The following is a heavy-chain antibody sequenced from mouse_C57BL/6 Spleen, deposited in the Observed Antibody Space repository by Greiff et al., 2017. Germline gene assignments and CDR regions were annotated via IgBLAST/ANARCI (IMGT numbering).Heavy chain of an antibody. V-gene: IGHV1-26*01. CDR2: INPNNGGT. D-gene: IGHD1-1*01. Sequence: EVQLQQSGPELVKPGASVKISCKASGYTFTDYYMNWVKQSHGKSLEWIGDINPNNGGTSYNQKFKGKATLTVDKSSSTAYMELRSLTSEDSAVYYCAREGNYGKAYFDYWGQGTTLTVSS. CDR3: AREGNYGKAYFDY. J-gene: IGHJ2*01. CDR1: GYTFTDYY.